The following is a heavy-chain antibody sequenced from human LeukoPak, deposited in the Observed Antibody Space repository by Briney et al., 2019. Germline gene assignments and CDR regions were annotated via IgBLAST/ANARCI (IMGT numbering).Heavy chain of an antibody. J-gene: IGHJ4*02. CDR1: GFTFSSYG. D-gene: IGHD6-19*01. CDR3: AKDHGSGWLYYFDY. V-gene: IGHV3-30*02. CDR2: IRYDGSNK. Sequence: PGGSLRLSCAASGFTFSSYGMHWVRQAPGKGLEWVAFIRYDGSNKYYADSVKGRFTISRDNSKNTLYLQMNSLRAEDTAVYYCAKDHGSGWLYYFDYWGQGTLVTASS.